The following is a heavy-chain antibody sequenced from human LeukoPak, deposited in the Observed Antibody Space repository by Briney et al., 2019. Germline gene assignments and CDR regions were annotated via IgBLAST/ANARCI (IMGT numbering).Heavy chain of an antibody. J-gene: IGHJ2*01. Sequence: SETLSLTCTVSGGTISNYFWNWIRQSPGKRLEWIGFVYNGGSTNYNPSLKSRVTMSVDTSKNQFSLKMSYVTAADTAMYYCARERSGSYYRWYFDLWGRGTLVTVSS. CDR1: GGTISNYF. D-gene: IGHD1-26*01. V-gene: IGHV4-59*01. CDR2: VYNGGST. CDR3: ARERSGSYYRWYFDL.